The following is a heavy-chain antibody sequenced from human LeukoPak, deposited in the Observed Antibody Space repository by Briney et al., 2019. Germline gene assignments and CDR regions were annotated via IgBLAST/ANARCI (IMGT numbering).Heavy chain of an antibody. J-gene: IGHJ4*02. D-gene: IGHD6-19*01. CDR3: AKDSSGYSSGSFDY. V-gene: IGHV3-23*01. Sequence: GGSLRLSCAASGFTFKSYAMSWVRQAPGKGLEWVSAISGSGGSTYYADSVKGRFTISRDNSKNTLYLQMNSLRAEDTAVYYCAKDSSGYSSGSFDYWGQGTLVTVSS. CDR2: ISGSGGST. CDR1: GFTFKSYA.